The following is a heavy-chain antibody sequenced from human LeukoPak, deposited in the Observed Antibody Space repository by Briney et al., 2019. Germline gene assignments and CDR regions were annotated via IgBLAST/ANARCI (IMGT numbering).Heavy chain of an antibody. CDR2: IYDTGTT. D-gene: IGHD3-10*01. Sequence: SETLSLTCTVSGGSISSYYWSWLRQSPGKGLEWIVYIYDTGTTNYNPSLSSRVTISVDTSRNQFSLKLNSLTAADTAVYYCAREVGSQYYGSGSYSAAHFDHWGQGTLVTVSS. J-gene: IGHJ4*02. CDR1: GGSISSYY. CDR3: AREVGSQYYGSGSYSAAHFDH. V-gene: IGHV4-59*01.